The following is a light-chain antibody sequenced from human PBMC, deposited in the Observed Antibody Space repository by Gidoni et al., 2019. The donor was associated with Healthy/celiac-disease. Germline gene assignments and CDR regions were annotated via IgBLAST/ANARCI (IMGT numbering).Light chain of an antibody. Sequence: DIQMNQSPSSLSASVGDRVTITCRASQSISSYLNWYKQKPGKAPKLLIDAASSLQSGVPSRFSGSGSGTDFTLTISSLQPEYCATYYCQQSYSTPYTVGQGTKLEIK. CDR2: AAS. J-gene: IGKJ2*01. CDR3: QQSYSTPYT. V-gene: IGKV1-39*01. CDR1: QSISSY.